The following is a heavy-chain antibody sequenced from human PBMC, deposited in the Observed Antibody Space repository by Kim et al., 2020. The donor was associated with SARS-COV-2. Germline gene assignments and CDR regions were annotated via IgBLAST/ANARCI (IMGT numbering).Heavy chain of an antibody. V-gene: IGHV3-33*05. D-gene: IGHD3-9*01. CDR3: ARDHLLRYFDWLFDY. CDR1: GFTFSSYG. CDR2: ISYDGSNK. Sequence: GGSLRLSCAASGFTFSSYGMHWVRQAPGKGLEWVAVISYDGSNKYYADSVKGRFTISRDNSKNTLYLQMNSLRAEDTAVYYCARDHLLRYFDWLFDYWG. J-gene: IGHJ4*01.